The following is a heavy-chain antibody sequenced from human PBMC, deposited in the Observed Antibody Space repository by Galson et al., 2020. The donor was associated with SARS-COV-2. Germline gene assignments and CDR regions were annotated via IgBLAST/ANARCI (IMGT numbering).Heavy chain of an antibody. Sequence: GGSLRLSCAASGFTFDDYAMHWVRQAPGKGLEWVSGISWNSGSIGYADSVKGRFTISRDNAKNSLYLQMNSLRAEDTALYYCAKPPGRGHGEGAFDIWGQGTMVTVSS. D-gene: IGHD4-17*01. CDR3: AKPPGRGHGEGAFDI. J-gene: IGHJ3*02. V-gene: IGHV3-9*01. CDR1: GFTFDDYA. CDR2: ISWNSGSI.